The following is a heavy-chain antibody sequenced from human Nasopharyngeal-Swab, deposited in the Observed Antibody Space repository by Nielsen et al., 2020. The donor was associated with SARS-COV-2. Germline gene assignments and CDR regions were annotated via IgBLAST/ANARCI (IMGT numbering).Heavy chain of an antibody. Sequence: ASVKVSCKASGYTFTGYYIHWVRQAPGQGLEWMGWINPNNGVTKYAQKFQGRVTMTRDTSISTAYMELSRLRSDDTAVYYCAREAAKGETAIDYWGQGTLVTVSS. D-gene: IGHD2-21*01. CDR1: GYTFTGYY. J-gene: IGHJ4*02. CDR3: AREAAKGETAIDY. CDR2: INPNNGVT. V-gene: IGHV1-2*02.